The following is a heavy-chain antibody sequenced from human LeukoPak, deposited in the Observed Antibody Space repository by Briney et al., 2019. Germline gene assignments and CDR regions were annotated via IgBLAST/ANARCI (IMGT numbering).Heavy chain of an antibody. CDR1: GDSVSINRAS. Sequence: SQTLSLTFAISGDSVSINRASWTWIRQSPSRGLEWLGRTYYRSKWYNDYAVSLKSRISINPDTSKNQFSLQLNSVTPEDTAVYYCSRSDGASDFDYWGQGTLVTVSS. CDR3: SRSDGASDFDY. V-gene: IGHV6-1*01. D-gene: IGHD5-24*01. J-gene: IGHJ4*02. CDR2: TYYRSKWYN.